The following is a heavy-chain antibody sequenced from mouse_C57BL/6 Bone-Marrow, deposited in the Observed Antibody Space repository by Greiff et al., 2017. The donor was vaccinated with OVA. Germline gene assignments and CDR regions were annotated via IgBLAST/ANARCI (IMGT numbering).Heavy chain of an antibody. CDR3: VRADGYYELFAY. D-gene: IGHD2-3*01. Sequence: VQLKQSGPGLVKPSQSLSLTCSVTGYSITSGYYWNWIRQFPGNKLEWMGYISYDGSNNYNPSLKNRISITRDTSKNQFFLKLNSVTTEDTATYYCVRADGYYELFAYWGQGTLVTVSA. CDR1: GYSITSGYY. V-gene: IGHV3-6*01. J-gene: IGHJ3*01. CDR2: ISYDGSN.